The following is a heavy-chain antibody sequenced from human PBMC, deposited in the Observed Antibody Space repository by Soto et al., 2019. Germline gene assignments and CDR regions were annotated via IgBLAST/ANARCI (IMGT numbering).Heavy chain of an antibody. CDR2: INAGNGNT. CDR3: ARAAYYCESSGYYPGDY. D-gene: IGHD3-22*01. V-gene: IGHV1-3*01. CDR1: GYTFTSYA. Sequence: ASVKVSCKASGYTFTSYAMHWVRQAPGQRLEWMGWINAGNGNTKYSQKFQGRVTFTRDTSASTVYMEVSSLRSEDTAVYYCARAAYYCESSGYYPGDYWGQGTLVTVSS. J-gene: IGHJ4*02.